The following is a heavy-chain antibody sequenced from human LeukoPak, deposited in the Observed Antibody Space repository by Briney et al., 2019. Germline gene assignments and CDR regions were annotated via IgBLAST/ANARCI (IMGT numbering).Heavy chain of an antibody. Sequence: GSLRLSCAASGFTFSSYWMSWVRQAPGKGLEWVANIKQDGSEKYYVDSVKGRFTISRDNAKKSLFLQMNSLRADDTAVYHCARDGTPFDFWGQGTLVTVSS. J-gene: IGHJ4*02. V-gene: IGHV3-7*01. CDR2: IKQDGSEK. CDR1: GFTFSSYW. CDR3: ARDGTPFDF.